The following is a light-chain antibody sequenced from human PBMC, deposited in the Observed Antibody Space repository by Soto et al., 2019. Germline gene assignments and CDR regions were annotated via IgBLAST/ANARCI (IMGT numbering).Light chain of an antibody. Sequence: EIVLTQSPGTLSLSPGEGATLSCRASQSVDSSYLAWYQQKPGQAPRLLIFGASSRVTGIPDRFSGSGSGTDFALTISRLEPEDFAVYYCQQYGRSRMYTFGQGTKLEIK. CDR1: QSVDSSY. V-gene: IGKV3-20*01. CDR2: GAS. CDR3: QQYGRSRMYT. J-gene: IGKJ2*01.